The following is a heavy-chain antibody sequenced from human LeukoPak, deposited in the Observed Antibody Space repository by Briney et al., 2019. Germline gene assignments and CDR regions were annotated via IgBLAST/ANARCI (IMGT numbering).Heavy chain of an antibody. CDR3: ARSSSSWYVID. CDR1: GGSISSSSYY. D-gene: IGHD6-13*01. CDR2: IYYSGST. V-gene: IGHV4-39*01. Sequence: KPSETLSLTCTVSGGSISSSSYYWGWIRQPPGKGLEWIGSIYYSGSTYYNPSLKSRVTISVDTSKNQFSLKLSSVTAADTAVCYCARSSSSWYVIDWGQGTLVTVSS. J-gene: IGHJ4*02.